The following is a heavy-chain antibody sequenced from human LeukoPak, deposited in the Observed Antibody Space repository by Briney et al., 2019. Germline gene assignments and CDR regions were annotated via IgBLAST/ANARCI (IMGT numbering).Heavy chain of an antibody. CDR2: ISGSGGST. V-gene: IGHV3-23*01. D-gene: IGHD3-10*01. CDR1: GFTFSSYD. Sequence: GGSLRLSCAASGFTFSSYDMSWVRQAPGKGLEWVSAISGSGGSTYYADSVKGRFTISRDNSKNTLYLQMNSLRAEDTAVYYCAKDKHYYGSGSYMYGMDVWGQGTTVTVSS. CDR3: AKDKHYYGSGSYMYGMDV. J-gene: IGHJ6*02.